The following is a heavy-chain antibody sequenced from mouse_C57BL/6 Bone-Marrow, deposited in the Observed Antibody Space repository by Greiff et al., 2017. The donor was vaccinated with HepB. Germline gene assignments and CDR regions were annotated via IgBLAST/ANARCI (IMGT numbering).Heavy chain of an antibody. Sequence: VQLQQSGAELVKPGASVKMSCKASGYTFTSYWITWVKQRPGQGLEWIGDIYPGSGSTNYNEKFKSKATLTVDTSSSTAYMQLSSLTSEDSAVYYCSYYYGSNWYFDVWGTGTTVAVSS. CDR1: GYTFTSYW. V-gene: IGHV1-55*01. CDR2: IYPGSGST. J-gene: IGHJ1*03. CDR3: SYYYGSNWYFDV. D-gene: IGHD1-1*01.